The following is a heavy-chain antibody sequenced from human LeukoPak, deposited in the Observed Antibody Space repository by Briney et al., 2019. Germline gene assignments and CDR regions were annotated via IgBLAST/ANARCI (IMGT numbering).Heavy chain of an antibody. CDR3: ARDMEQLGPDY. Sequence: TGGSLRLSCAASGFTFSDYYMSWIRQAPGKGLEWVSYISSSSSYTNYADSVKGRFTISRDNAKNSLYLQMNSLRAEDTAVYYCARDMEQLGPDYWGQGTLVTVSS. J-gene: IGHJ4*02. D-gene: IGHD6-13*01. CDR1: GFTFSDYY. V-gene: IGHV3-11*06. CDR2: ISSSSSYT.